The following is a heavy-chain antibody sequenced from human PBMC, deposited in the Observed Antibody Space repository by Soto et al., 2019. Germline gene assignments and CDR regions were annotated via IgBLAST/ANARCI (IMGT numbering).Heavy chain of an antibody. V-gene: IGHV4-34*01. CDR2: VNHIGST. CDR1: GGSLRGYY. J-gene: IGHJ6*01. Sequence: SETLSLTCALSGGSLRGYYWSWNRQPPGKRREWSGEVNHIGSTNYNPSLKSRVTLLVDTSKNKFSLKLSSVSAADTPVYYCAPLGWRGSRTEEYSYYYGMDVCGQRLTDTV. D-gene: IGHD3-10*01. CDR3: APLGWRGSRTEEYSYYYGMDV.